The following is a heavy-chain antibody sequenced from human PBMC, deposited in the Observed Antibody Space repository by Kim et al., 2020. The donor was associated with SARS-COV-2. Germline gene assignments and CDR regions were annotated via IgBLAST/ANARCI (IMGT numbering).Heavy chain of an antibody. J-gene: IGHJ6*01. CDR2: INAGNGNT. D-gene: IGHD2-2*01. Sequence: ASVKVSCKASGYTFTSYAMHWVRQAPGQRLEWMGWINAGNGNTKYSQKFQGRVTITRDTSASTAYMELSSLRSEDTAVYYCARSRTVVPAAMRYYYYGMDVWGQGTTGTVSS. CDR3: ARSRTVVPAAMRYYYYGMDV. CDR1: GYTFTSYA. V-gene: IGHV1-3*01.